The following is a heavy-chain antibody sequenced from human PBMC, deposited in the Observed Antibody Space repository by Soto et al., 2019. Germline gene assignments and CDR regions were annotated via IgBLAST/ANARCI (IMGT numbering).Heavy chain of an antibody. CDR2: IYSGGST. CDR1: GFTVSSNY. Sequence: GGSLRLSCAASGFTVSSNYMSWVRQAPGKGLEWVSVIYSGGSTYYADSVKGRFTISRDNSKNTLYLQMNSLRAEDTAVYYCARDRVHCSGGSCYYYYYMDVWGKGTTVTVSS. CDR3: ARDRVHCSGGSCYYYYYMDV. J-gene: IGHJ6*03. V-gene: IGHV3-66*01. D-gene: IGHD2-15*01.